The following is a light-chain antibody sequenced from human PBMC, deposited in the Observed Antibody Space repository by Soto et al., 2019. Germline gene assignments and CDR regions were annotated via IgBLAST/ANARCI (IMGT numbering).Light chain of an antibody. Sequence: EIGLTQSPGILSLSPGERATLSCRASQTVSSNYLAWYQQKPGQAPRLLIYGASSRATGIPDRFSGSGSGTTFTLPISKLEPEDVAVFYCHQYGRSPWTFGQGNKGE. J-gene: IGKJ1*01. CDR3: HQYGRSPWT. CDR2: GAS. CDR1: QTVSSNY. V-gene: IGKV3-20*01.